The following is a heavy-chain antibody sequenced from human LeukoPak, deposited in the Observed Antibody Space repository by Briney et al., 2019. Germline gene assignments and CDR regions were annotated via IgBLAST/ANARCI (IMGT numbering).Heavy chain of an antibody. CDR3: ARVGGATSDY. D-gene: IGHD1-26*01. V-gene: IGHV4-34*01. CDR1: GGSFSGYY. CDR2: INHSGST. Sequence: PSETLSLTCAVYGGSFSGYYWSWIRQPPGKGLEWIGEINHSGSTNYNPSLKSRVTISVDTSKNQFSLKLSSVTAADTAVYSCARVGGATSDYWGQGTLVTVSS. J-gene: IGHJ4*02.